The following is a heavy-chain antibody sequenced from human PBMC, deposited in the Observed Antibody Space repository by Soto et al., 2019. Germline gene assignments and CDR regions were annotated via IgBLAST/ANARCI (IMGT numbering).Heavy chain of an antibody. Sequence: QVQLVQSGAAVKKPGSSVKVSCKASGGTFSSYAISWVRQAPGQGLEWMGGIIPIFGTANYAQKFQGRVTITADESKSTAYMELSSQRSEGTAVYYWAGPPEGTRNYCYYGMDGWGKGTTVTVSS. CDR1: GGTFSSYA. CDR3: AGPPEGTRNYCYYGMDG. V-gene: IGHV1-69*12. CDR2: IIPIFGTA. D-gene: IGHD1-1*01. J-gene: IGHJ6*04.